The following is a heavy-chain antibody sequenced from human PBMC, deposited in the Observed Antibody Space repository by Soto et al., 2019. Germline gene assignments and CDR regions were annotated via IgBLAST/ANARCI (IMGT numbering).Heavy chain of an antibody. D-gene: IGHD4-17*01. J-gene: IGHJ4*02. CDR3: ESTLDGDYVSY. CDR1: GGSISSYY. CDR2: IYYSGST. V-gene: IGHV4-59*01. Sequence: SETLSLTCTVSGGSISSYYWSWIRQPPGKGLEWIGYIYYSGSTNYNPSLKSRVTISVDTSKNQFSLKLSSVTAADTAVYYCESTLDGDYVSYWGQGTLVTVSS.